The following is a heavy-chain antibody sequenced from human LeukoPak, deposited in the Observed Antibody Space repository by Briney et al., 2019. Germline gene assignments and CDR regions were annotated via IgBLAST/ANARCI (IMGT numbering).Heavy chain of an antibody. Sequence: ASVKVSCKASGYTFTSYGISWVRQAPGQGLEWMGWISAYNGNTNYAQKLQGRVTMTTDTSTSTAYMELRSLRSDDTAVYYCARDTYHYGSGSYYTRESYFDYWGQGTLVTVSS. J-gene: IGHJ4*02. D-gene: IGHD3-10*01. CDR2: ISAYNGNT. CDR1: GYTFTSYG. V-gene: IGHV1-18*01. CDR3: ARDTYHYGSGSYYTRESYFDY.